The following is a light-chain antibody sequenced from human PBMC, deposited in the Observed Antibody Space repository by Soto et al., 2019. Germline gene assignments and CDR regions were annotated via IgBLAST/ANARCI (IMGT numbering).Light chain of an antibody. CDR2: DVS. CDR3: SSYTSDSTYV. CDR1: STDVGRYNY. J-gene: IGLJ1*01. Sequence: QSVLTQPASVSGSPGQSITISCTGTSTDVGRYNYVSWYQQHPGKATKLKIYDVSNRPSGVSSRFSGSKSDITASLNNSGLQAEDEADYYCSSYTSDSTYVFGTGT. V-gene: IGLV2-14*01.